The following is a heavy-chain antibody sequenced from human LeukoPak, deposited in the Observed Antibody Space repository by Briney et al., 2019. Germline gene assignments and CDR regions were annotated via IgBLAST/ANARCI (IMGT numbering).Heavy chain of an antibody. V-gene: IGHV4-34*01. D-gene: IGHD6-13*01. CDR1: GGSFSGFY. CDR3: ASLRVGSSFGYQYYIDV. CDR2: INHSGST. J-gene: IGHJ6*03. Sequence: SETLSLICAVYGGSFSGFYWSWIRQPPGKGLEWIGEINHSGSTNYNPSLKSRVTISVDTSKNQFSLKLSSVTAADTAVYYCASLRVGSSFGYQYYIDVWGKGTTVTVSS.